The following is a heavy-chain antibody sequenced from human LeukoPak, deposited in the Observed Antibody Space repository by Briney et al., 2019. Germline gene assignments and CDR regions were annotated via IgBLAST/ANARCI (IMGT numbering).Heavy chain of an antibody. J-gene: IGHJ5*02. CDR1: GGTFSSYA. V-gene: IGHV1-69*01. CDR3: ASTLGYCSGGSCSHWFDP. CDR2: SIPIFGTA. Sequence: ASVKVSCKASGGTFSSYAISWVRQAPGQGLEWMGGSIPIFGTANYAKKFQGRVTITADESTSTAYMELSSLRSEDTAVYYCASTLGYCSGGSCSHWFDPWGQGTLVTVSS. D-gene: IGHD2-15*01.